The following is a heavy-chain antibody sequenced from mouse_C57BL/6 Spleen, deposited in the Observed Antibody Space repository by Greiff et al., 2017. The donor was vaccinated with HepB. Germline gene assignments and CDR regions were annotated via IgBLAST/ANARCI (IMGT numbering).Heavy chain of an antibody. D-gene: IGHD1-1*01. CDR2: ILPGSGST. J-gene: IGHJ3*01. CDR1: GYTFTGYW. Sequence: QVQLKESGAELMKPGASVKLSCKATGYTFTGYWIEWVKQRPGHGLEWIGEILPGSGSTNYNEKFKGKATLTADTSSNTAYMELSSLTTEDSAICYWPRPTYHGSSYGLAYWGQGTLFTVSA. CDR3: PRPTYHGSSYGLAY. V-gene: IGHV1-9*01.